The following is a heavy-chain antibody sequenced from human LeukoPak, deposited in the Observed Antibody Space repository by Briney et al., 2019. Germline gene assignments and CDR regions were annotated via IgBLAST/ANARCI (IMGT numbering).Heavy chain of an antibody. CDR2: IYYSGST. CDR1: GGSISSSSSY. D-gene: IGHD4-11*01. J-gene: IGHJ4*02. V-gene: IGHV4-39*01. CDR3: ARVSYYSPCHFDY. Sequence: SETLSLTCTVSGGSISSSSSYWGWIREPPGKGLDWIGRIYYSGSTNYNPSFKSRVTISIDTSKNQFSLKLSSVTAANTAVYYCARVSYYSPCHFDYWGQGTLVTVSS.